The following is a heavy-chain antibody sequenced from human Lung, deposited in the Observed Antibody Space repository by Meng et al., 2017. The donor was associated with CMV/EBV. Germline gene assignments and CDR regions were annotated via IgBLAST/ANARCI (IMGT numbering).Heavy chain of an antibody. V-gene: IGHV2-5*01. J-gene: IGHJ4*02. CDR3: AHIRKWELTRGVDY. CDR2: IYWNDDK. D-gene: IGHD1-26*01. CDR1: GFSLSTSGVG. Sequence: SGPTLVKPTQTLTLTCTFSGFSLSTSGVGVDWIRQPPGKALEWLALIYWNDDKRYSPSLKSRLTITKDTSKNQVVLTMTNMDPVDTATYSCAHIRKWELTRGVDYWGQGTLVTVSS.